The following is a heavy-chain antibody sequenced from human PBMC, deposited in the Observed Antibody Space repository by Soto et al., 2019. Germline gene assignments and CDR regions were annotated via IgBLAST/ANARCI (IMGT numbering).Heavy chain of an antibody. CDR1: GFSLSNARMG. V-gene: IGHV2-26*01. CDR2: IFSNDEK. Sequence: SGPTLVNPTETLTLTCTVSGFSLSNARMGVSWIRQPPGKALEWLAHIFSNDEKSYSTSLKSRLTISKDTSKSQVVLTMTNMDPVDTATYYCARIGRILPFYGMDVWGQGTTVTVSS. CDR3: ARIGRILPFYGMDV. J-gene: IGHJ6*02. D-gene: IGHD2-15*01.